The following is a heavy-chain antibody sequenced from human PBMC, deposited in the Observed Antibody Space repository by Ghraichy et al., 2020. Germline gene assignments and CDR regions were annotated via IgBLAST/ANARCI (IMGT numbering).Heavy chain of an antibody. D-gene: IGHD3-22*01. Sequence: GGSLRLSCEGSGFSFSDYYISWVRQAPGKRLECISYISNSGSSIYYADSVKGRFTISRDNAKNSLYLEMNSLRAEDTAVYFCARIDSNYDYYMCVWGKGTTVTVSS. CDR2: ISNSGSSI. CDR1: GFSFSDYY. J-gene: IGHJ6*03. V-gene: IGHV3-11*01. CDR3: ARIDSNYDYYMCV.